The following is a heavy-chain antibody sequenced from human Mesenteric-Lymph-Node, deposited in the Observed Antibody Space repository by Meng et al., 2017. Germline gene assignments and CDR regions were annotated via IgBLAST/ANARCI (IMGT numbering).Heavy chain of an antibody. J-gene: IGHJ6*02. Sequence: ESLKISCAVYGGSFSGYYWSWIRQPPGKGLEWIGEINHSGSTNYNPSLKSRVTISVDTSKNQFSLKLSSVTAADTAVYYCARGDCSSTSCYARYYYGMDVWGQGTTVTVSS. CDR1: GGSFSGYY. CDR3: ARGDCSSTSCYARYYYGMDV. D-gene: IGHD2-2*01. CDR2: INHSGST. V-gene: IGHV4-34*01.